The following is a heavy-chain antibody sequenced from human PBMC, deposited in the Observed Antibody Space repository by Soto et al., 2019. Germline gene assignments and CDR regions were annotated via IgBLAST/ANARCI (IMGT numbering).Heavy chain of an antibody. CDR1: GGSISSGGYY. CDR2: IYYSGST. Sequence: PSETLSLTCTVSGGSISSGGYYWSWIRQHPGKGLEWIGYIYYSGSTYYNPSLKSRVTISVDTSKNQFSLKLSSVTAADTAVYYCARDRDIVVVPAAYGMDVWGQGTTVTVSS. J-gene: IGHJ6*02. V-gene: IGHV4-31*03. CDR3: ARDRDIVVVPAAYGMDV. D-gene: IGHD2-2*01.